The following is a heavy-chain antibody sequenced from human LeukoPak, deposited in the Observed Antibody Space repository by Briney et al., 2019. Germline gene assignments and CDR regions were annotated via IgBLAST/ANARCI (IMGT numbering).Heavy chain of an antibody. CDR2: IYYSGST. D-gene: IGHD6-13*01. Sequence: SETLSLTCTVSGGSISSSSYYWGWTRQPPGKGLEWIGSIYYSGSTYYNPSLKSRVTISVDTSKNQFSLKLSSVTAADTAVYYCARRASSSWYYFDYWGQGTLVTVSS. CDR1: GGSISSSSYY. V-gene: IGHV4-39*01. J-gene: IGHJ4*02. CDR3: ARRASSSWYYFDY.